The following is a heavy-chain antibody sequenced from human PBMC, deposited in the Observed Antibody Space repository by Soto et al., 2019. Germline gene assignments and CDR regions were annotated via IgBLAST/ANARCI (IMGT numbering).Heavy chain of an antibody. CDR2: FSGSGGNI. J-gene: IGHJ6*02. Sequence: EVQLLESGGGLVQPGGSLRLSCVASGFTFTTHAMSWVRQSPGKGLEWVSTFSGSGGNIYYAEDVKGRLTISRDDSKNTLYLQMNSLRVEDTAVYYCAKDPPWTVGPLAMDVWGQGTTVTVSS. CDR3: AKDPPWTVGPLAMDV. V-gene: IGHV3-23*01. CDR1: GFTFTTHA. D-gene: IGHD3-10*01.